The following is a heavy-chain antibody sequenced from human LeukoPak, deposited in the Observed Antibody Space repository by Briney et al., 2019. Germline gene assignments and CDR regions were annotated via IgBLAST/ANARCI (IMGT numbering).Heavy chain of an antibody. V-gene: IGHV4-61*01. J-gene: IGHJ5*02. Sequence: SETLSLTCGVSGGSISSGTYYWSWVRQPPGKGLEWIGYIYYTGSTDYNPSLKSRVTMSVDTSKNQFSLKLSSVTAADTAVYSCARGSVRGEFDPWGQGTLVTVSS. CDR1: GGSISSGTYY. CDR2: IYYTGST. D-gene: IGHD3-10*01. CDR3: ARGSVRGEFDP.